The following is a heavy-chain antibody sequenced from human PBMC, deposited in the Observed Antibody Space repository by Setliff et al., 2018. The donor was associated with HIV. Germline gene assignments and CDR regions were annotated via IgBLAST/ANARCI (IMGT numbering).Heavy chain of an antibody. CDR1: GGSISSGVFY. Sequence: SETLSLTCTVSGGSISSGVFYWSWIRQHTGKGLEWMGYIHYSGSTYYKPSLKSPVSMSVDTSKNQFSLKLSSVTAADTAVYYCARASAERSSVRGLGIAFDIWGQGTMVTVSS. CDR3: ARASAERSSVRGLGIAFDI. J-gene: IGHJ3*02. CDR2: IHYSGST. V-gene: IGHV4-31*01. D-gene: IGHD3-10*01.